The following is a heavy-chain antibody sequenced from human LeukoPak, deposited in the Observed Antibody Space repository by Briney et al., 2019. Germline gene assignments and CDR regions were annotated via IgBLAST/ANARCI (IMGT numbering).Heavy chain of an antibody. CDR1: GYTFTSYG. V-gene: IGHV1-18*01. J-gene: IGHJ6*02. D-gene: IGHD2-2*02. CDR3: ARERVVVVPAAIGVNYYYYGMDV. CDR2: ISPYNGNT. Sequence: ASVKVSCKASGYTFTSYGISWVRQAPGQGLEWMGWISPYNGNTNYAQKFQGRVTMTTDTSTSTAYMELRSLRSDDTAVYYCARERVVVVPAAIGVNYYYYGMDVWGQGTTVTVSS.